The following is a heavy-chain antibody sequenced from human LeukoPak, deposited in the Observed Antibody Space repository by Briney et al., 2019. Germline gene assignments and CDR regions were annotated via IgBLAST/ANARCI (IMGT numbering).Heavy chain of an antibody. Sequence: PSETLSLTCTVSGGSISSYYWSWIRQPPGKGLEWIGYIYYSGSTNYNPSLKSRVTISVDTSKNQFSLKLRSVTAADTALYYCAAGETVVAIDYWGQGTLVTVSS. J-gene: IGHJ4*02. CDR3: AAGETVVAIDY. CDR1: GGSISSYY. V-gene: IGHV4-59*01. D-gene: IGHD2-15*01. CDR2: IYYSGST.